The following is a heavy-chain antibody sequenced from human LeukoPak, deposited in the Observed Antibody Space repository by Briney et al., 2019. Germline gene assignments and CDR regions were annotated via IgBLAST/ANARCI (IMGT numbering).Heavy chain of an antibody. CDR2: INVDGSDN. V-gene: IGHV3-74*01. D-gene: IGHD1/OR15-1a*01. Sequence: GGSLTLSCAASGFTFSDYWMHWVRQSPRKGLVGVSCINVDGSDNRYPASLKGRFTISRDNATNTLYLQISSLRVEDTAVYYCARDPRNKGFDPWGQGTLVTVSS. CDR1: GFTFSDYW. CDR3: ARDPRNKGFDP. J-gene: IGHJ5*02.